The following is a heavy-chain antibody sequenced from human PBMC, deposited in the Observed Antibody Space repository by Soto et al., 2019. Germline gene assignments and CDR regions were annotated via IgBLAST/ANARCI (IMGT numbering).Heavy chain of an antibody. D-gene: IGHD5-12*01. Sequence: QVQMVQSGAEVKKPGSSVRVSCKASGATLNTFINYGITWVRQAPGQGLEWMGGIIPVFGAANHAQKFQGRVTISAXXXXXTVNXEXXXLRXXDTAVYYCERGAATKRLVLMYDALEIWGQGKMVTVSS. CDR2: IIPVFGAA. CDR1: GATLNTFINYG. J-gene: IGHJ3*02. CDR3: ERGAATKRLVLMYDALEI. V-gene: IGHV1-69*12.